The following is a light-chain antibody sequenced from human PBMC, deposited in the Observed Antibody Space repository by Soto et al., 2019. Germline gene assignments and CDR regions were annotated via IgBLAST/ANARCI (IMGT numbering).Light chain of an antibody. CDR2: SNN. CDR3: ATWDDGLNAWV. J-gene: IGLJ3*02. CDR1: TSNIGRNS. V-gene: IGLV1-44*01. Sequence: QSVLIQPPSASGTPGQRVSVSCSGTTSNIGRNSVNWYQQFPGTAPKLLIHSNNQRPSGVPDRFSGSKSGASASLAISGLQSEDEADYYCATWDDGLNAWVFGGGTQLTVL.